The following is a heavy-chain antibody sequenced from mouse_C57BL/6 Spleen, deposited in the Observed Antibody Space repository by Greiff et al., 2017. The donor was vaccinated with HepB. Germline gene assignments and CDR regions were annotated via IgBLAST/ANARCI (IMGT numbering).Heavy chain of an antibody. CDR2: IWSGGST. Sequence: QVQLKQSGPGLVQPSQSLSITCTVSGFSLTSYGVHWVRQSPGKGLEWLGVIWSGGSTDYNAAFISRLSISKDNSKSQVFFKMNSLQADDTAIYYCARNYYDGSSYVGYAMDYWGQGTSVTVSS. J-gene: IGHJ4*01. CDR1: GFSLTSYG. D-gene: IGHD1-1*01. V-gene: IGHV2-2*01. CDR3: ARNYYDGSSYVGYAMDY.